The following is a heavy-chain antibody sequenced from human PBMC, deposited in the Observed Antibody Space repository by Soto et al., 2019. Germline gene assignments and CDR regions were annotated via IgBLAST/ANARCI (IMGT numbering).Heavy chain of an antibody. D-gene: IGHD5-12*01. CDR2: INPNSGGT. V-gene: IGHV1-2*04. CDR1: GYIFTDHL. J-gene: IGHJ4*02. CDR3: TSARGYSGYDAFDY. Sequence: ASVKVSCKTSGYIFTDHLIHWVRQSPGQGLEWMGWINPNSGGTNYAQKFQGWVTMTRDTSISTAYMELSRLRSDDTAVYYCTSARGYSGYDAFDYWGQGTLVTVSS.